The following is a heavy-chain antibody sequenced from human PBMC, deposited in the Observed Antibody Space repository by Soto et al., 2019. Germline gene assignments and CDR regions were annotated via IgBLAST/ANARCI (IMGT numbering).Heavy chain of an antibody. J-gene: IGHJ4*02. CDR1: GFSLSSGVYY. CDR3: ARDRVGWSGSKRLYYFDY. CDR2: IYYSGST. D-gene: IGHD3-3*01. Sequence: SETLSLTCTFSGFSLSSGVYYLRWIRPHPGKGLEWIGYIYYSGSTYYNPSLKSRVTISVDTSKNQFSLKLSSVTAADTAVYYCARDRVGWSGSKRLYYFDYWGQGTLVTVSS. V-gene: IGHV4-31*03.